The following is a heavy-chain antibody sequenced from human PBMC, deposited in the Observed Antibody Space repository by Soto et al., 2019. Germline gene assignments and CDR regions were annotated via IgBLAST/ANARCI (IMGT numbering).Heavy chain of an antibody. V-gene: IGHV3-73*02. J-gene: IGHJ4*02. CDR1: GFTFSGSA. Sequence: EVQLVESGGGLVQPGGSLKLSCAASGFTFSGSAMHWVRQASGKGLEWVGRIRSKANSYATAYAASVKGRFTISRDDSKNTAYLQMNSLKTEDTAVYYCTRGGYNTGIDYWGQGTLVTVSS. CDR3: TRGGYNTGIDY. D-gene: IGHD5-12*01. CDR2: IRSKANSYAT.